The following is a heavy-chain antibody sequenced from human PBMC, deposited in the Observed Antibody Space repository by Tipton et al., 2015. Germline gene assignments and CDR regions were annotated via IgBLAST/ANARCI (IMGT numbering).Heavy chain of an antibody. CDR2: IYYSGSS. CDR3: ARASIIQGYYHDSSRYYLLSS. J-gene: IGHJ1*01. V-gene: IGHV4-59*01. D-gene: IGHD3-22*01. Sequence: LRLSCTVSGGSFSDYYWSWIRQSPGEGLEWIGYIYYSGSSNYNPSLRSRVAMSMDTSKNQFSLKLSSVIAADTAVYYCARASIIQGYYHDSSRYYLLSSWGQGSLVTVSP. CDR1: GGSFSDYY.